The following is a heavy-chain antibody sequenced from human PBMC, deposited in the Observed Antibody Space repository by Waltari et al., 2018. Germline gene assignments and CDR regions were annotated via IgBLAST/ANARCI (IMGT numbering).Heavy chain of an antibody. J-gene: IGHJ4*02. V-gene: IGHV1-2*02. D-gene: IGHD3-3*01. CDR1: GYTVTGYY. CDR2: FNPNSGGT. CDR3: ARVESGYDFWSGYYN. Sequence: QVQLVQSGAEVKKPGASVKVSCKASGYTVTGYYMHWVRQAPGQGLEWMGWFNPNSGGTNYAQKFQGRVTMTRDTSISTAYMELSRLRSDDTAVYYCARVESGYDFWSGYYNWGQGTLVTVSS.